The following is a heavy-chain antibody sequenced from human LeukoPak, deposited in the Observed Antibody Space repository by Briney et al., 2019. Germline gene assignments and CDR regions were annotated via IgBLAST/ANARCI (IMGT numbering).Heavy chain of an antibody. Sequence: SVKVSCKASGGTFNKYAFSWVRQAPGQGLEWMREITPMFKTPSYAQSFQGRVTFTADESTITVYMELGSSRSDDAAAYYCAREPDYSGKFVVFEYWGQGTLVTVSS. CDR1: GGTFNKYA. V-gene: IGHV1-69*13. CDR3: AREPDYSGKFVVFEY. CDR2: ITPMFKTP. J-gene: IGHJ4*02. D-gene: IGHD4-23*01.